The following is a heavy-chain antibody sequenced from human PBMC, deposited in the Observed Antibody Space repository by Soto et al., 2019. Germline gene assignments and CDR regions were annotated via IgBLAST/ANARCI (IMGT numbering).Heavy chain of an antibody. Sequence: PSETLSLTCTLSGGTISRGGYYWSWLRQHPGKGLEWIGYIYYSGSTYYNPSLKSRVTISVDTSKNQFSLKLSSVTAADTAVYYCASSYDSRRGYLYYFDYWGQGTLVTVSS. CDR2: IYYSGST. V-gene: IGHV4-31*03. D-gene: IGHD3-22*01. J-gene: IGHJ4*02. CDR1: GGTISRGGYY. CDR3: ASSYDSRRGYLYYFDY.